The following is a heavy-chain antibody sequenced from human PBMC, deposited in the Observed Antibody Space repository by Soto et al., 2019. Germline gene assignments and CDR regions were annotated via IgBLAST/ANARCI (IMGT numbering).Heavy chain of an antibody. Sequence: QLQLQESGSGLVKPSQTLSLTCAVSGGSISSGGYSWNWIRQPPGKGLEWIGYIYHSGSPYYNPSLKSRGSSSVHXSKNQFSLNLSSVTAADTAVYYCARDERHAYALTYWGQGALVTVSS. CDR3: ARDERHAYALTY. CDR2: IYHSGSP. J-gene: IGHJ4*02. CDR1: GGSISSGGYS. V-gene: IGHV4-30-2*01. D-gene: IGHD3-9*01.